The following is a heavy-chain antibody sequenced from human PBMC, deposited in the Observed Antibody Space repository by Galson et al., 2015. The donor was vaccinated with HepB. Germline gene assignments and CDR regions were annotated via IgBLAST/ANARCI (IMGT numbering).Heavy chain of an antibody. CDR1: GFTFSDYY. D-gene: IGHD6-19*01. CDR2: ISGSSRDT. J-gene: IGHJ1*01. CDR3: VRFARLADN. Sequence: SLRLSCAASGFTFSDYYMNWIRQAPGKGLEWLSYISGSSRDTNYADSVKGRFTISRDNAKNSLYLQMNSLRAEDTAVYYCVRFARLADNWGQGTLVTVSS. V-gene: IGHV3-11*06.